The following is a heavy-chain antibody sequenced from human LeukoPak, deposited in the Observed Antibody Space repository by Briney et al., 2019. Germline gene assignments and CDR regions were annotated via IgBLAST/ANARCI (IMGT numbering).Heavy chain of an antibody. D-gene: IGHD3-10*01. Sequence: ASVKVSCKASGYTFTNYDINWVRQATGQGLEWMGWLNPNSGNTGCAQKFQGRVTISRDTSISTAYMELSSLRSEDTAMYYCARSFGSGSHAHGHRGQGTLVTVSS. CDR3: ARSFGSGSHAHGH. CDR1: GYTFTNYD. CDR2: LNPNSGNT. J-gene: IGHJ4*02. V-gene: IGHV1-8*03.